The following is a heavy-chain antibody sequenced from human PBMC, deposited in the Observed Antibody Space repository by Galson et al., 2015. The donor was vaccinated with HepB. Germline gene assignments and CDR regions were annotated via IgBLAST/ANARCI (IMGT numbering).Heavy chain of an antibody. CDR1: GDSIGRSNSY. V-gene: IGHV4-39*07. J-gene: IGHJ3*02. D-gene: IGHD6-19*01. Sequence: ETLSLTCTVSGDSIGRSNSYWGWIRQPPGKGLEWIGSVLYSGSAYYKSSLRSRIAVSLDPSKNQFSLNLHSVTAADTAIYFCARHTAVSGTRGFDMWGQGTLVTVSS. CDR3: ARHTAVSGTRGFDM. CDR2: VLYSGSA.